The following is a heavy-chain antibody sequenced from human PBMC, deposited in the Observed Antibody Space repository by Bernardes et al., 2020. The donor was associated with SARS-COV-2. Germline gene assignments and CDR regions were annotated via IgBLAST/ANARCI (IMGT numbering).Heavy chain of an antibody. CDR1: GFTFSNSN. Sequence: GGSLRLSCASSGFTFSNSNMNWVRQAPGKGLEWVSSISGGSTYMYFADSVKGRFTISRDNAKNSLYLQMNSLRAEDTAVYYCARFGYCTTNSCPTMAYYYYYYGMDVWGQGTTVTVSS. D-gene: IGHD2-2*03. J-gene: IGHJ6*02. CDR3: ARFGYCTTNSCPTMAYYYYYYGMDV. V-gene: IGHV3-21*01. CDR2: ISGGSTYM.